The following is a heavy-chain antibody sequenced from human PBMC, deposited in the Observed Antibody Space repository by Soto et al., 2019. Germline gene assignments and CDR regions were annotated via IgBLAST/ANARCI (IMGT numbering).Heavy chain of an antibody. CDR1: GFTFSSYA. CDR3: ASSTTVMYFDY. Sequence: QVQLVESGGGVVQPGRSLRLSCSASGFTFSSYAMHWVRQAPGKGLEWVAVISYDGSNKYYADSVKGRFTISRDNSKNTLYLQMNSLRAEDTAVYYCASSTTVMYFDYWGQVTLVTVSS. J-gene: IGHJ4*02. D-gene: IGHD4-17*01. V-gene: IGHV3-30-3*01. CDR2: ISYDGSNK.